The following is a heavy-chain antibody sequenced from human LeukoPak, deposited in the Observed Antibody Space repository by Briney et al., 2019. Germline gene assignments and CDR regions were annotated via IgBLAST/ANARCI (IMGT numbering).Heavy chain of an antibody. V-gene: IGHV3-43*01. CDR1: GFTFDDYT. Sequence: GGSLRLSCAASGFTFDDYTMHWVRQAPGKGLEWVSLISWDGGSTYYADSVKGRFTISRDNSKNSLYLQMNSLRAEDTAVYYCARRGFGESNFDYWGQGTLVTVSS. CDR2: ISWDGGST. CDR3: ARRGFGESNFDY. D-gene: IGHD3-10*01. J-gene: IGHJ4*02.